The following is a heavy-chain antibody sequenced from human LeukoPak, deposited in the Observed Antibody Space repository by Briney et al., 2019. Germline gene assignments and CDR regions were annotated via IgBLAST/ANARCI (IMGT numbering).Heavy chain of an antibody. J-gene: IGHJ6*02. CDR2: ISYDGSNK. CDR3: ARSNYDILTGYFDYYYYGMDV. CDR1: GFTFSSYA. Sequence: PGRSLRLSCAASGFTFSSYAMHWVRQAPGKGLEWVAVISYDGSNKYYADSVKGRFTISRDNSKNTLYLQMNSLRAEDTAVYYCARSNYDILTGYFDYYYYGMDVWGQGTTVTVSS. D-gene: IGHD3-9*01. V-gene: IGHV3-30*04.